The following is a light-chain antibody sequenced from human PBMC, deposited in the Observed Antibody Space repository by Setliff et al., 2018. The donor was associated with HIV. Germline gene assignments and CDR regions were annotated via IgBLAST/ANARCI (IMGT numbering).Light chain of an antibody. Sequence: QSALTQPPSASGPPGQSVTISCTGTSGDVGGYNYVSWYQQYPGKAPKLLIHEVTKRPSGVPDRFSGSKSGNTASLTVSGLQAEDEADYYCSSYAGNKGDVFGTGTKVTVL. CDR3: SSYAGNKGDV. CDR1: SGDVGGYNY. V-gene: IGLV2-8*01. J-gene: IGLJ1*01. CDR2: EVT.